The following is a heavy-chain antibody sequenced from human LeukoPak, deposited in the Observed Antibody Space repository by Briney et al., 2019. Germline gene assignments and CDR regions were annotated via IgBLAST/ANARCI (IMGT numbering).Heavy chain of an antibody. J-gene: IGHJ4*02. CDR2: INSDGGST. Sequence: GGSLRLSCAASGFTVSSNYMSWVRQAPGKGLEWVSRINSDGGSTNYADSVKGRFTISRDNAKNTLYLQMNSLRAEDTALYHCAKDRGRYFDWLLSDWGQGTLVTVSS. CDR1: GFTVSSNY. V-gene: IGHV3-74*01. D-gene: IGHD3-9*01. CDR3: AKDRGRYFDWLLSD.